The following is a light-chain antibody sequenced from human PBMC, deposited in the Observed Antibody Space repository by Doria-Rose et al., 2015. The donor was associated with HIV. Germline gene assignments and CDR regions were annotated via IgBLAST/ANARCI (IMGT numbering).Light chain of an antibody. V-gene: IGLV3-1*01. CDR2: QDN. CDR1: KLGDKY. CDR3: QAWDSTTVV. Sequence: LTQPPSLSVPPGQTAIIPCSGDKLGDKYACWYQQKSGQSPVLVIYQDNKRPSGIPERFSGSNSGNTATLTISGTQAMDEADYYCQAWDSTTVVFGGGTKLTVL. J-gene: IGLJ2*01.